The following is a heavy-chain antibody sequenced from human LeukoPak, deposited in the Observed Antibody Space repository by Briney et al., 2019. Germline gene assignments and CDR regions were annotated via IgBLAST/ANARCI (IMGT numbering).Heavy chain of an antibody. Sequence: SETLSLTCTVSGGSISSYYWSWIRQPAGKGLEWIGRIYTSGSTNYNPSLKSRVTMSVDTSKNQFSLKLSSATAADTAVYYCARGITMIVGNWFDPWGQGTLVTVSS. J-gene: IGHJ5*02. CDR3: ARGITMIVGNWFDP. D-gene: IGHD3-22*01. V-gene: IGHV4-4*07. CDR1: GGSISSYY. CDR2: IYTSGST.